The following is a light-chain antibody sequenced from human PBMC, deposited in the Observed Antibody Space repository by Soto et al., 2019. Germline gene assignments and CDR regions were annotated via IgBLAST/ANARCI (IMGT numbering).Light chain of an antibody. CDR1: QSINRH. CDR3: QQYGSSPLT. V-gene: IGKV3-20*01. Sequence: EIVLSLSPATLSLSPGERATLSCRASQSINRHLAWYRQKPGQAPRLLIYDASNRATGIPARFSGSGSGTDFTLTISRLEPEDFAVYYCQQYGSSPLTFGQGTRLEI. CDR2: DAS. J-gene: IGKJ5*01.